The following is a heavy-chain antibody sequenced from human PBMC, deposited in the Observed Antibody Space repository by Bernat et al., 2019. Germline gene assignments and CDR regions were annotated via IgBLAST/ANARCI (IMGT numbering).Heavy chain of an antibody. CDR1: GFTFSSYA. J-gene: IGHJ4*02. D-gene: IGHD2-21*02. Sequence: EVQLLESGGGLVQPGGSLRLSCAASGFTFSSYAMSWVRQAPGKGLEWVSAISGSGGSTYYADSVKGRFTISRDNSKNTLYLQMNHLRAEDTAIYYWAKNECGVVTAIPFDCWGQGTLVTVSS. V-gene: IGHV3-23*01. CDR3: AKNECGVVTAIPFDC. CDR2: ISGSGGST.